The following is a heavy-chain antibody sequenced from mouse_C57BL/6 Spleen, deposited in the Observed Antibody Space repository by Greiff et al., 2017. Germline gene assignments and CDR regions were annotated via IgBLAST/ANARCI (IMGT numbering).Heavy chain of an antibody. CDR2: IWSDGST. D-gene: IGHD3-1*01. CDR3: ARLGHSGGCAY. V-gene: IGHV2-6*03. CDR1: GFSLTSYG. J-gene: IGHJ3*01. Sequence: VQGVESGPGLVAPSQSLSITCTVSGFSLTSYGVHWVRQPPGKGLEWMVVIWSDGSTTYNSALKSRLRISQDNSKSQVFLKMNSLQTDDTAMYYCARLGHSGGCAYWGQGTLVTVSA.